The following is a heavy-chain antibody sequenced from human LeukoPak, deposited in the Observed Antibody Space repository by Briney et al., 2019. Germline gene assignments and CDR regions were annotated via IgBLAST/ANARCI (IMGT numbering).Heavy chain of an antibody. Sequence: PGRSLRLSCAASGFTFSSYGIHWVRLAPGKGLEWVAVKWYDGSNKYYADSVKGRFTISRDNSKNTLYLQMNSLRAEDTAVYYCARDLYDSSGYYYAALKYWGQGTLVTVSS. CDR2: KWYDGSNK. CDR1: GFTFSSYG. D-gene: IGHD3-22*01. CDR3: ARDLYDSSGYYYAALKY. V-gene: IGHV3-33*08. J-gene: IGHJ4*02.